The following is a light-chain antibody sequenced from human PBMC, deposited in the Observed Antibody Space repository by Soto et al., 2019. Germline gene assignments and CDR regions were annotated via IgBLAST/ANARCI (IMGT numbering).Light chain of an antibody. J-gene: IGKJ4*01. CDR2: ETS. CDR3: QQHNGWPLT. V-gene: IGKV3-15*01. CDR1: QGLTDR. Sequence: EIVLTQSPATLSVSPGETATLSCRASQGLTDRLAWYQQKPGQTPRLVIYETSTRAAGIPARFSGSGSGTDCTLTISSLQTEDFAVYYFQQHNGWPLTFGGGTKVEIK.